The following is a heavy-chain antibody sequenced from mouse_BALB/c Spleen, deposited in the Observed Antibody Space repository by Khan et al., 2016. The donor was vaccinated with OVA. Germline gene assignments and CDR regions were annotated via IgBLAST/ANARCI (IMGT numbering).Heavy chain of an antibody. CDR1: GYSITSDYA. CDR3: ARECSRYNYAMYY. Sequence: EEQLVESGPGLVKPSQSLSLTCTVTGYSITSDYAWNWIRQFPGNKLEWMGYISSSGCTNYNPALKSRISITRDTSKNQFFMQLNSVTTEDTATYYCARECSRYNYAMYYRGQGTSVTVSS. CDR2: ISSSGCT. V-gene: IGHV3-2*02. D-gene: IGHD1-3*01. J-gene: IGHJ4*01.